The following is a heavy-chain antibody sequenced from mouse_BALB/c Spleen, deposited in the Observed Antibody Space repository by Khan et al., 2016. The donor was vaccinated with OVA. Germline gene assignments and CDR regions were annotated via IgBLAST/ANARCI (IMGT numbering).Heavy chain of an antibody. D-gene: IGHD2-12*01. V-gene: IGHV3-8*02. CDR2: IIYTGYN. J-gene: IGHJ3*01. CDR1: GDSITSGY. Sequence: EVQLQESGPSLVKPSQTLSLTCSVTGDSITSGYWNWIRKFPGNKLEYMGYIIYTGYNYYNPSLQSRISITRHTSKNQYYRQLNSVTDEDTATYYCARSTYRYAFVYWGQGTLVTVSA. CDR3: ARSTYRYAFVY.